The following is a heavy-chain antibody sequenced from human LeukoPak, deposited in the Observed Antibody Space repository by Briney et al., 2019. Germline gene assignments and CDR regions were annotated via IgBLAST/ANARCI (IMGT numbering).Heavy chain of an antibody. V-gene: IGHV3-15*01. Sequence: GVSLRLSCVSSGFTVGTAWMSWVRQAPGKGLEWLGHIKSEGEGATTDYAAPAKGRFAISRDDSKNMIYLQMSSLKIDDTAIYYCIAHFPYFYGFDVWGKGTTVTVSS. CDR2: IKSEGEGATT. J-gene: IGHJ6*04. CDR3: IAHFPYFYGFDV. D-gene: IGHD3-3*02. CDR1: GFTVGTAW.